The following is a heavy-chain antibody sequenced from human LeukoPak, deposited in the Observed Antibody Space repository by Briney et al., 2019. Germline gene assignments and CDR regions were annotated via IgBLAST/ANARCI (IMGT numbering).Heavy chain of an antibody. V-gene: IGHV3-21*01. Sequence: PGGSLRLSCAASGFTFSSYSMNWVGQAPGKGLEWVSSISSSSSYIYYADSVKGRFTISRDNAKNSLYLQMNSLRAEDTAVYYCARGRYSYGPMGGFDYWGQGTLVTVSS. J-gene: IGHJ4*02. D-gene: IGHD5-18*01. CDR3: ARGRYSYGPMGGFDY. CDR1: GFTFSSYS. CDR2: ISSSSSYI.